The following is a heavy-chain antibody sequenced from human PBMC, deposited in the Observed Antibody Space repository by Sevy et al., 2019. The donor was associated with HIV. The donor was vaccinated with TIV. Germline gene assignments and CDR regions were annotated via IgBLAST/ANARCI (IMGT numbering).Heavy chain of an antibody. CDR1: GYTFTGYY. V-gene: IGHV1-2*02. Sequence: ASVKVSCKASGYTFTGYYMHWVRQAPGQGLEWMGWINPNSGGTNYAQKFQGRVTMTRDTSISTAYMELSRLRSDDTAVYYCARERGTYYDTSGYPYLLEAGFDYWGQGTLVTVSS. J-gene: IGHJ4*02. CDR2: INPNSGGT. D-gene: IGHD3-22*01. CDR3: ARERGTYYDTSGYPYLLEAGFDY.